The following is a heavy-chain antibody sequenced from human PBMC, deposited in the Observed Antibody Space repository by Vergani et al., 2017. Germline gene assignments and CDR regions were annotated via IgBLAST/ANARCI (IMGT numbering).Heavy chain of an antibody. V-gene: IGHV1-2*06. CDR1: GYTFTGYY. Sequence: QVQLVQSGAEVQKPGASVKVSCKASGYTFTGYYMHWVRQAPGQGLEWMGRINPNSGGTNYAQKFQGRVTMTRDTSISTAYMELRSLRSDDTAVYYCARDGLGFGEFSSWFDPWGQGTLVTVSS. CDR2: INPNSGGT. D-gene: IGHD3-10*01. CDR3: ARDGLGFGEFSSWFDP. J-gene: IGHJ5*02.